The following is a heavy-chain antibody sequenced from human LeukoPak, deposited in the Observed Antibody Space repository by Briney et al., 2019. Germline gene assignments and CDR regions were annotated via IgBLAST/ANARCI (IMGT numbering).Heavy chain of an antibody. J-gene: IGHJ3*02. Sequence: GASVKVSCKASGYTFTGYYMHWARQAPGQGLEWMGWINPNSGGTNCRVTMTRDTSISTAYMELSRLRSDDTAVYYCARGVVRGAIHIWGQGTMVTVSS. CDR1: GYTFTGYY. CDR3: ARGVVRGAIHI. CDR2: INPNSGGT. V-gene: IGHV1-2*02. D-gene: IGHD3-10*01.